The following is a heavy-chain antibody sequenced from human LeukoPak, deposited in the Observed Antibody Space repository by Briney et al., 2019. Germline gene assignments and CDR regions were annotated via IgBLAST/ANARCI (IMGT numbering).Heavy chain of an antibody. Sequence: GGSLRLSCAASGFTFSSYWMIWVRQAPGKGLEWVANIKQDGSEKHYVDSVKGRSTISRDNSKNTLYLQMNSLRAEDTGVYYCAKDAGSSYYFDYWGQGTLVTVSS. V-gene: IGHV3-7*01. D-gene: IGHD1-26*01. CDR1: GFTFSSYW. J-gene: IGHJ4*02. CDR2: IKQDGSEK. CDR3: AKDAGSSYYFDY.